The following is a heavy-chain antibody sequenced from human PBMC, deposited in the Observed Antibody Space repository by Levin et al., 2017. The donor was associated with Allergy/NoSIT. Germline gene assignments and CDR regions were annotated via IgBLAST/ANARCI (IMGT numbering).Heavy chain of an antibody. Sequence: LGESLKISCTASGFSFSDYWMSWVRQAPGKGLEWVASIAGDGGRKFYVDSVKGRFTISRDNAKNSLYLQMNSLRAEDTAVYYCSRCEDYWGQGTLVTVSS. CDR2: IAGDGGRK. CDR3: SRCEDY. J-gene: IGHJ4*02. V-gene: IGHV3-7*01. CDR1: GFSFSDYW.